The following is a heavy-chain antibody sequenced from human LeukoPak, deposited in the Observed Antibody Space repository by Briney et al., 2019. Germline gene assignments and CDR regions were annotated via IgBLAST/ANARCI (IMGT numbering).Heavy chain of an antibody. V-gene: IGHV1-2*02. CDR2: INPNSGGA. CDR3: ATAVSSPNSSGYYFDY. Sequence: ASVKVSCKASGYSFTAQYMHWVRQAPGQGLEWMGWINPNSGGANYAQKFQGRVTMTRDTSISTAYMELSSLRSEDTAVYYCATAVSSPNSSGYYFDYWGQGTLVTVSS. CDR1: GYSFTAQY. D-gene: IGHD3-22*01. J-gene: IGHJ4*02.